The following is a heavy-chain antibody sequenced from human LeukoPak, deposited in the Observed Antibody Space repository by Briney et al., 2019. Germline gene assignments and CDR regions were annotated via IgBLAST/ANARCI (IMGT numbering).Heavy chain of an antibody. CDR1: GFTLSTNY. Sequence: PGGSLRLSCAASGFTLSTNYMTWVRQAPGKGLEWVSVIYSGGSTYYADSVKGRFSISRDNSKNTLYLQMNSLRAEDTAVYYCASLITIPYWGQGTLVTVSS. D-gene: IGHD3-10*01. CDR3: ASLITIPY. J-gene: IGHJ4*02. V-gene: IGHV3-53*01. CDR2: IYSGGST.